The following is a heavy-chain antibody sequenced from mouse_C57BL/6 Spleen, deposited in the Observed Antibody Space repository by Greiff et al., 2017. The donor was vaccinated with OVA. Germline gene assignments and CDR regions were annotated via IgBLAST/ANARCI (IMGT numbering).Heavy chain of an antibody. J-gene: IGHJ3*01. CDR1: GYSITRGYY. CDR2: ISYDGSN. Sequence: EVQLVESGPGLVKPSQSLSLTCSVTGYSITRGYYWNWIRQFPGNKLEWMGYISYDGSNNYNPSLKNRISITRDTSKNQFFLKLNSVTTEDTATYYCARDYGSSYRFAYWGQGTLVTVSA. V-gene: IGHV3-6*01. D-gene: IGHD1-1*01. CDR3: ARDYGSSYRFAY.